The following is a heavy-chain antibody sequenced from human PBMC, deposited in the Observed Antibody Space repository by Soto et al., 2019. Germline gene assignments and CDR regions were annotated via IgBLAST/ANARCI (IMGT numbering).Heavy chain of an antibody. CDR1: GGTFSSYA. J-gene: IGHJ4*02. Sequence: SVQVSCKASGGTFSSYAISWVRQAPGQGLEWMGGIIPIFGTANYAQKFQGRVTITADESTSTAYMELSSLRSEDTAVYYCARVSYYDSSGYYYSFDYWGQGTLVTVSS. V-gene: IGHV1-69*13. CDR2: IIPIFGTA. D-gene: IGHD3-22*01. CDR3: ARVSYYDSSGYYYSFDY.